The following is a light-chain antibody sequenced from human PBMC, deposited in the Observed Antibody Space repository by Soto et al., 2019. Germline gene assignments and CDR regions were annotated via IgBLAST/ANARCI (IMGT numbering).Light chain of an antibody. Sequence: DIHMTQSPSTLSSSLVDRGAITCRASQSISSLLAWYQQKPGKAPKLLIYDASSLESGVPSRFSGSGSGTEFTLTISSLQPDDFATYYCQQYNSYSKTFGQGTKVDIK. CDR3: QQYNSYSKT. J-gene: IGKJ1*01. V-gene: IGKV1-5*01. CDR1: QSISSL. CDR2: DAS.